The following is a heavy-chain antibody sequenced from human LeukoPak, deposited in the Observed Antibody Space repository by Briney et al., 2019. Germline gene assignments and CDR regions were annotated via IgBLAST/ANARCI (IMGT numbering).Heavy chain of an antibody. V-gene: IGHV3-74*01. CDR2: INSDGSST. D-gene: IGHD3-3*01. Sequence: GGSLRLSCAASGFTFSSYWMHWVRQAPGKGLVWVSRINSDGSSTSYADSVKGRFTISRDNAKNTLYLQMNSLRAEDTAVYYCARDRNADFWSGYYTNYFDYWGQGTLVTVSS. CDR1: GFTFSSYW. CDR3: ARDRNADFWSGYYTNYFDY. J-gene: IGHJ4*02.